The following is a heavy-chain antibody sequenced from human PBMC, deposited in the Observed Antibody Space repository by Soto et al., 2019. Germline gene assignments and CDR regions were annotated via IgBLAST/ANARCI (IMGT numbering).Heavy chain of an antibody. CDR1: GYTFTSHG. CDR3: ARGMVVDNWFDP. CDR2: ISAYNGNT. J-gene: IGHJ5*02. D-gene: IGHD2-15*01. V-gene: IGHV1-18*01. Sequence: ASVKASCKAPGYTFTSHGISWVRQAPGQGLEWMGWISAYNGNTNYAQKLQGRVTMTTDTSTSTAYMELRSLRSDDTAVYYCARGMVVDNWFDPWGQGTLVTVSS.